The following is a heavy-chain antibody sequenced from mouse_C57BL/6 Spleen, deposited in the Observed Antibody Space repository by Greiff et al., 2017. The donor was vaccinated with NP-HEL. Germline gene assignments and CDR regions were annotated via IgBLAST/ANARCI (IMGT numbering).Heavy chain of an antibody. Sequence: EVQLQQSGPELVKPGASVKMSCKASGYTFTDYNMHWVKQSHGKSLEWIGYINPNNGGTSYNQKFKGKATLTVNKSSSTAYMERRSLTAEDSAVYYCARYGGHWYFDFWGTGTTVTVSS. CDR2: INPNNGGT. D-gene: IGHD1-1*01. CDR3: ARYGGHWYFDF. V-gene: IGHV1-22*01. J-gene: IGHJ1*03. CDR1: GYTFTDYN.